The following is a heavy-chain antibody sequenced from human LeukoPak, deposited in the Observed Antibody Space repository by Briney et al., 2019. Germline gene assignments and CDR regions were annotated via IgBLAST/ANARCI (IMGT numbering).Heavy chain of an antibody. J-gene: IGHJ3*02. Sequence: GESLKISCKGSGYSFTSYWTGWVRQMPGKGLEWMGIIYPGDSDTRYSPSFQGQVTISADKSISTAYLQWSSLKASNTAMHYCARPQRRYYDIRDAFGIWGQGTMVTVSS. CDR2: IYPGDSDT. CDR1: GYSFTSYW. V-gene: IGHV5-51*01. CDR3: ARPQRRYYDIRDAFGI. D-gene: IGHD3-22*01.